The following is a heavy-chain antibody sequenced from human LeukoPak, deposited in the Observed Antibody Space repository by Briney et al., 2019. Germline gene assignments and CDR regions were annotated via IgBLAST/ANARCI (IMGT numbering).Heavy chain of an antibody. CDR2: ISSSGDIT. J-gene: IGHJ4*02. CDR1: GIAFSSNA. Sequence: TGGSLRLSCAASGIAFSSNAMSWVRQTPGKGLEWVSSISSSGDITSYADSVKGRFTISRDKSKNTLYLQMDTLRAEDTAVYYCAKCGYSGCHLIDYWGQGTLVTVSS. CDR3: AKCGYSGCHLIDY. V-gene: IGHV3-23*01. D-gene: IGHD5-12*01.